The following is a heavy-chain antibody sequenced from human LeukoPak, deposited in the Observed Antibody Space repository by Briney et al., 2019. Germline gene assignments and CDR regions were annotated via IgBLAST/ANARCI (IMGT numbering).Heavy chain of an antibody. Sequence: SETLSLTCTVSGSSISSSSYYWGWIRQPPGKGLEWIGSIYYSGSTYYNPSLKSRVTISVDTSKNQFSLKLSSVTAADTAVYYCARVRGYYDILTGYYEPSYFDYWGQGTLVTVSS. V-gene: IGHV4-39*07. CDR3: ARVRGYYDILTGYYEPSYFDY. CDR2: IYYSGST. J-gene: IGHJ4*02. D-gene: IGHD3-9*01. CDR1: GSSISSSSYY.